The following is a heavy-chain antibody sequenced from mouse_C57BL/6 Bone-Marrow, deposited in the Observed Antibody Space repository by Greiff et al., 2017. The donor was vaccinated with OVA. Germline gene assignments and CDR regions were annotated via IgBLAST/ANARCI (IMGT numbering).Heavy chain of an antibody. Sequence: VQLQQPGAELVRPGSSVKLSCKASGYTFTSYWMHWVKQRPIQGLEWIGNIDPSDGETNYNQKFKDKATLTVAKSSSQAYMQLSSLTSEDSAVYYCARSRVYGRRHFDVWGTGTTVTVSS. D-gene: IGHD2-1*01. V-gene: IGHV1-52*01. CDR3: ARSRVYGRRHFDV. CDR2: IDPSDGET. J-gene: IGHJ1*03. CDR1: GYTFTSYW.